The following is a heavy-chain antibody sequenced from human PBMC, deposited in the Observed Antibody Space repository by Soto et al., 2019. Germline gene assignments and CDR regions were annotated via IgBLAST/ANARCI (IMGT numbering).Heavy chain of an antibody. J-gene: IGHJ3*02. D-gene: IGHD3-9*01. Sequence: EVQLVESGGGLVQPGGSLRLSCAASGFTFSSYWMHWDRQSPGKGLVWVSRIKTDGSDTHYADSVKGRFTISRDNAKNTLYLQMNSLRDEDTAVYYCARPRTSDWAYDIWGQGTMVIVSS. CDR2: IKTDGSDT. CDR3: ARPRTSDWAYDI. CDR1: GFTFSSYW. V-gene: IGHV3-74*01.